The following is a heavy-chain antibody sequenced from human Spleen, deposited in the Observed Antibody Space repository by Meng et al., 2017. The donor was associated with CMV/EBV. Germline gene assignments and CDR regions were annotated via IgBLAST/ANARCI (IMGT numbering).Heavy chain of an antibody. Sequence: GGSLRLSCAASGFTFDDYAMHWVRQAPGKGLEWVSLITWDGGRTYYADSVKGRFTISRDNAKNSLYLQMSSLRAGDTAVYYCARPTGVDGMDVWGQGTTVTVSS. V-gene: IGHV3-43D*03. D-gene: IGHD7-27*01. CDR3: ARPTGVDGMDV. CDR1: GFTFDDYA. J-gene: IGHJ6*02. CDR2: ITWDGGRT.